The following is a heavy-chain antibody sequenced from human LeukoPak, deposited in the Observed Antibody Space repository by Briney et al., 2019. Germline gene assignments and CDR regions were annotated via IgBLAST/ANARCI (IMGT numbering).Heavy chain of an antibody. J-gene: IGHJ4*02. D-gene: IGHD3-10*01. CDR2: IYYSGST. CDR1: GGSFSSSSYY. Sequence: PSETLSLTCTVSGGSFSSSSYYWVWLRQPPGKGLEWVGSIYYSGSTYYNPSLKSRVTISVDTSKNQFSLKLSSVTAADTAVYYCAQLENYYGSGSYSYYWGQGTLVTVSS. V-gene: IGHV4-39*01. CDR3: AQLENYYGSGSYSYY.